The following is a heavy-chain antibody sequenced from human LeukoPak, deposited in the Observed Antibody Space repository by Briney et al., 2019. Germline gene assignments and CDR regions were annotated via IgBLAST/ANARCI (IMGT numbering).Heavy chain of an antibody. V-gene: IGHV4-59*01. D-gene: IGHD3-22*01. J-gene: IGHJ4*02. CDR1: GGSISSYY. CDR2: IYYNGST. Sequence: PSETLSLTCTVSGGSISSYYWSWIRQPPGKGLEWIGYIYYNGSTNYNPSLKSRVTISVDTSKNQFSLKLSSVTAADTAVYYCARGQYYYDSSGYYLYWGQGTLVTVSS. CDR3: ARGQYYYDSSGYYLY.